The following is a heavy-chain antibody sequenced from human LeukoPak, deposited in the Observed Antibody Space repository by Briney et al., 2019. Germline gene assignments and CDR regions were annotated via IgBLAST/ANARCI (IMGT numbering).Heavy chain of an antibody. D-gene: IGHD2-2*01. J-gene: IGHJ3*02. CDR3: STSNDAFDI. CDR2: IHPSGGGT. CDR1: GYTFTSYG. V-gene: IGHV1-46*01. Sequence: ASVKVSCKASGYTFTSYGISWVRQAPGQGLEWMGSIHPSGGGTTYAQRFQGRVTMTRDTSTNTVYMELSSLRSEDAAVYYCSTSNDAFDIWGQGTMVTVSS.